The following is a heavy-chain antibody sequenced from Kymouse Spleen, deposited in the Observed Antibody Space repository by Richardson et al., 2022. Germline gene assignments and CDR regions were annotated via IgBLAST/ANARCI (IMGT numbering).Heavy chain of an antibody. Sequence: QVQLQQWGAGLLKPSETLSLTCAVYGGSFSGYYWSWIRQPPGKGLEWIGEINHSGSTNYNPSLKSRVTISVDTSKNQFSLKLSSVTAADTAVYYCARGPTTVTTTYYYYYGMDVWGQGTTVTVSS. CDR2: INHSGST. CDR3: ARGPTTVTTTYYYYYGMDV. J-gene: IGHJ6*02. CDR1: GGSFSGYY. D-gene: IGHD4-11,IGHD4-11*01. V-gene: IGHV4-34*01.